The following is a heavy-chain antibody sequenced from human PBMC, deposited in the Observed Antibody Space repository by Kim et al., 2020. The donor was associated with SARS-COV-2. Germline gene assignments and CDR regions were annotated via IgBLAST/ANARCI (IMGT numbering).Heavy chain of an antibody. D-gene: IGHD3-10*01. Sequence: RVTISVDTSKNQFSLKLSSVTAADTAVYYCARVLAPYGSGSYLVENWFDPWGQGTLVTVSS. CDR3: ARVLAPYGSGSYLVENWFDP. V-gene: IGHV4-59*01. J-gene: IGHJ5*02.